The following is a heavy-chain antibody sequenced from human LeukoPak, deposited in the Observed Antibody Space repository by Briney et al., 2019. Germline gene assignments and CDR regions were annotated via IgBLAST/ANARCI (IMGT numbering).Heavy chain of an antibody. CDR3: VLDLFSSFAFDI. Sequence: GGSLKLSCAASGFTFSRYWMHWVRQAPGKGLLWVSRINSDGSSTYYADSVKGRFTTSRDNAKNALHLQMNSLTAEDTAVYYCVLDLFSSFAFDIWGQGTMVTVSS. V-gene: IGHV3-74*01. D-gene: IGHD3/OR15-3a*01. J-gene: IGHJ3*02. CDR1: GFTFSRYW. CDR2: INSDGSST.